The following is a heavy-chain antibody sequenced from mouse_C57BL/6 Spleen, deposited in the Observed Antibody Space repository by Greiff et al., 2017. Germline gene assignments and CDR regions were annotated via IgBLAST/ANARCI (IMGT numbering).Heavy chain of an antibody. CDR3: ARGEGDYYDYLDY. CDR2: IDPSDSYT. Sequence: QVQLQQPGAELVRPGTSVKLSCKASGYTFTSYWMHWVKQRPGQGLEWIGVIDPSDSYTNYNQKFKGKATLTVDTSSSTAYMQLSSLTSEDSAVYYCARGEGDYYDYLDYWGQGTTLTVSS. V-gene: IGHV1-59*01. CDR1: GYTFTSYW. D-gene: IGHD2-4*01. J-gene: IGHJ2*01.